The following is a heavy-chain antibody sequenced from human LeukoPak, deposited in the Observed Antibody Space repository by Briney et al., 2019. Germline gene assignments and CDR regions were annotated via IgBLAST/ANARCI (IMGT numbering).Heavy chain of an antibody. Sequence: ASVKVSCKASGYTFTSYGISWVRQAPGQGLEWMGWIHIYRGNTNYAQKFQGRVTMTRDMSTSTVYMELSSLRSEDTAVYYCARALPHRRLMDTTMEQHWFDPWGQGTLVTVSS. D-gene: IGHD5-18*01. CDR2: IHIYRGNT. J-gene: IGHJ5*02. V-gene: IGHV1-18*01. CDR3: ARALPHRRLMDTTMEQHWFDP. CDR1: GYTFTSYG.